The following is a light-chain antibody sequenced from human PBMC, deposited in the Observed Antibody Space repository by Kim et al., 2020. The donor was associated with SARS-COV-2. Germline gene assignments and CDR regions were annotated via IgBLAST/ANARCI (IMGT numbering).Light chain of an antibody. J-gene: IGLJ2*01. CDR2: DTD. V-gene: IGLV7-46*01. Sequence: PGGTVTLPCGSSSGVVTSGHYPYWFQQESGQAPRTLIYDTDQRHSLTPARFSGSLLGGKAALTLSGAQPEDEADYYCLLFYGGVRVFGGGTQLTVL. CDR3: LLFYGGVRV. CDR1: SGVVTSGHY.